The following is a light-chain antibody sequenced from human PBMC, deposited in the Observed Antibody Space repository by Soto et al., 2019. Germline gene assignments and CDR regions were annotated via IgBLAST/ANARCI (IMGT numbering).Light chain of an antibody. V-gene: IGKV1-13*02. CDR1: QDISTT. J-gene: IGKJ2*01. CDR2: DAS. Sequence: AIQLTQSPSSLSASVGDRVTITCRASQDISTTLAWYQQKPGKAPQLLIYDASSLECGVPSRFSGSGSRTDFTLTISSLQPADFATYYRQKFNSYPYTFGQGTKLEIK. CDR3: QKFNSYPYT.